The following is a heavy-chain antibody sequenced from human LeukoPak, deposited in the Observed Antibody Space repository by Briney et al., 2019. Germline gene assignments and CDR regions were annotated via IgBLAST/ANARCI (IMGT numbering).Heavy chain of an antibody. CDR1: GFTFSTYT. Sequence: GGPLRLSCAASGFTFSTYTMNWVRQAPGKGLEWVSSITISSRYIYYADSVKGRFTISRDNAKNSLFLHMNSLRAEDTAVYYCAREDASGSYYRSLDYWGQGTLVTVSS. CDR3: AREDASGSYYRSLDY. J-gene: IGHJ4*02. V-gene: IGHV3-21*01. CDR2: ITISSRYI. D-gene: IGHD3-10*01.